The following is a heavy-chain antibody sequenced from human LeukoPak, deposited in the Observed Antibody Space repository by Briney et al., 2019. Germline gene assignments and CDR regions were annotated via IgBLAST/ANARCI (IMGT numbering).Heavy chain of an antibody. D-gene: IGHD6-13*01. J-gene: IGHJ4*02. CDR1: VFTFTSYS. Sequence: PLGSLRLSCAPSVFTFTSYSMNSVRHAPQKGLEWVSSISIIIIYIYYTDSVKGPFTISRDNTKNSLYLQMNSLRAEDTAVYYCARLSRAAAGRWGQGTMVTVSS. CDR3: ARLSRAAAGR. V-gene: IGHV3-21*01. CDR2: ISIIIIYI.